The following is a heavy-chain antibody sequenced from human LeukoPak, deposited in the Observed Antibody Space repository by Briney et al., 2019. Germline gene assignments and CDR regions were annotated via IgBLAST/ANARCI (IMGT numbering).Heavy chain of an antibody. Sequence: KPSETLSLTCAVYGGSFSGYYWSWIRQPPGKGLEWIGEINHSGSTNYNPSLKSRVTISVDTSKNQFSMKQSSVTAADTAVYYCARLSRPRLRIVVVPAAGYFDYWGQGTLVTVSS. D-gene: IGHD2-2*01. CDR3: ARLSRPRLRIVVVPAAGYFDY. J-gene: IGHJ4*02. CDR2: INHSGST. CDR1: GGSFSGYY. V-gene: IGHV4-34*01.